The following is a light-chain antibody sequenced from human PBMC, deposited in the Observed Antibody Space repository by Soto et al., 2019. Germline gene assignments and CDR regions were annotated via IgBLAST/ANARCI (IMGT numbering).Light chain of an antibody. V-gene: IGLV1-51*02. CDR2: ENN. Sequence: QSVLTQPPSVSAAPGQKVTISCSGSSSNIGTNYVSWYQHLPGTAPKLLIYENNKRPSGIPGRFSGSKSGTSATLGITGLQTGDEADFYCGTWDSSLSAGVFGTGTKVTVL. CDR1: SSNIGTNY. CDR3: GTWDSSLSAGV. J-gene: IGLJ1*01.